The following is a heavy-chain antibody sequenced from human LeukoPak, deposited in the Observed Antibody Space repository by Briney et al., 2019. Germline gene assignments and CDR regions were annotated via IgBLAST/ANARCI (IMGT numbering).Heavy chain of an antibody. Sequence: GASVKVSCKASGYTFTSYAMHWVRQAPGQRLEWMGWINAGNGNTKCSQKFQGRVTITRDTSASTAYMELSSLRSEDTAVYYCARDTKVAHGPYAFDIWGQGTMVTVSS. CDR1: GYTFTSYA. CDR3: ARDTKVAHGPYAFDI. V-gene: IGHV1-3*01. J-gene: IGHJ3*02. D-gene: IGHD5-12*01. CDR2: INAGNGNT.